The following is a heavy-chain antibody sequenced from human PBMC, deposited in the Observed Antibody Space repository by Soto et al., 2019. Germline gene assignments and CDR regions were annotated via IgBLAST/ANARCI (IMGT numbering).Heavy chain of an antibody. Sequence: PSETLSLTCTVSGGSISSGGYYWSWIRQHPGKGLEWIGYIYYSGSTYYNPSLKSRVTISVDTSKNRFSLKLSSVTAADTAVYYCARVERGYCSGGSCPIYYYGMDVWGQGTTVTVSS. V-gene: IGHV4-31*03. J-gene: IGHJ6*02. CDR1: GGSISSGGYY. CDR3: ARVERGYCSGGSCPIYYYGMDV. CDR2: IYYSGST. D-gene: IGHD2-15*01.